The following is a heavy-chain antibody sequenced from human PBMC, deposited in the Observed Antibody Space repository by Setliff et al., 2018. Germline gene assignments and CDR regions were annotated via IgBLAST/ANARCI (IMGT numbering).Heavy chain of an antibody. CDR1: GGSISSGGYY. CDR3: ARVRLGLPMVDY. J-gene: IGHJ4*02. Sequence: SETLSLTCTVSGGSISSGGYYWNWIRQHPGKGLEWIGYIYYSGSTYYNPSLKSRVTISVDTSKNQFSLKLSSVTAADTAVYYCARVRLGLPMVDYWGQGALVTVSS. V-gene: IGHV4-31*03. CDR2: IYYSGST. D-gene: IGHD5-18*01.